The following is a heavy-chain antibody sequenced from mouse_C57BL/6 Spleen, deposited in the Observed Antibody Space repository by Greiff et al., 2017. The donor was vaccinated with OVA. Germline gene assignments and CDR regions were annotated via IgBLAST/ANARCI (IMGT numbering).Heavy chain of an antibody. CDR1: GYTFTDYN. J-gene: IGHJ1*03. D-gene: IGHD4-1*01. CDR2: INPNNGGT. CDR3: ARSGTYWYFDV. V-gene: IGHV1-22*01. Sequence: EVQLQQSGPELVKPGASVKMSCKASGYTFTDYNMHWVKQSHGKSLEWIGYINPNNGGTSYNQKFKGKATLTVNKSSSTAYMELRSLTSEDTAVYYCARSGTYWYFDVWGTGTTVTVSS.